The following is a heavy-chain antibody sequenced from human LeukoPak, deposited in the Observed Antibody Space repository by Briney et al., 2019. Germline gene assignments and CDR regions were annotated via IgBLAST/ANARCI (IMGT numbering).Heavy chain of an antibody. CDR1: GFTFSSYW. D-gene: IGHD2-15*01. V-gene: IGHV3-74*01. CDR3: TRRVSTTRWFDP. J-gene: IGHJ5*02. CDR2: IKSDGSTT. Sequence: PGGSLRLSCAASGFTFSSYWMHWVRQAPGKGLVWVSRIKSDGSTTNYADSVKGRFTISRDNAENTLHLQMNSLRVEDTAVYYCTRRVSTTRWFDPWGQGTLVTVSS.